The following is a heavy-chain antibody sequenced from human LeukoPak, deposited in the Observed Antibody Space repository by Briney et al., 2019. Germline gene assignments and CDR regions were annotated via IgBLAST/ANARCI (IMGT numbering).Heavy chain of an antibody. V-gene: IGHV3-33*06. CDR1: GFTFSSYG. CDR3: AKDRETYEYTFDY. D-gene: IGHD6-6*01. J-gene: IGHJ4*02. CDR2: MWYDGSKD. Sequence: GGSLRLSCGASGFTFSSYGMHWVRQAPGKGREWVAVMWYDGSKDYYADSVKGRFTISRDTSKNTLYLQMNNLRAEDTAVYYCAKDRETYEYTFDYWGQGTLVTVSS.